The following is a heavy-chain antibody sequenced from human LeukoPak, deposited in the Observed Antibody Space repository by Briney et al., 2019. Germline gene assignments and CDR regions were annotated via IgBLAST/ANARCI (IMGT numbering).Heavy chain of an antibody. J-gene: IGHJ4*02. CDR2: INTDGTVT. D-gene: IGHD6-19*01. CDR3: ATKQWLAPPPDS. CDR1: GFTFSKYW. Sequence: GGSLRLSCAASGFTFSKYWMLWVRQAPGRGLESVSRINTDGTVTTYADSVKGRFTVSRDNADNTMFLQMNSVRDEDTAVYYCATKQWLAPPPDSWGQGTPVTVSS. V-gene: IGHV3-74*01.